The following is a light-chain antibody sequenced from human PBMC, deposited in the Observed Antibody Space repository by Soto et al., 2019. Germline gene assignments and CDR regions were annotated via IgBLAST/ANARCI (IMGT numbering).Light chain of an antibody. CDR2: DAS. V-gene: IGKV1-5*01. CDR3: QQYNSYSVT. Sequence: DLQMTQSPSTLSASVGARVTITCRASQSISSWLAWYQQKPGKAPKLLIYDASSLESGVPSRFSGSVSGTELTITISSLKPDDFETYYCQQYNSYSVTFGQGTRLEIK. J-gene: IGKJ5*01. CDR1: QSISSW.